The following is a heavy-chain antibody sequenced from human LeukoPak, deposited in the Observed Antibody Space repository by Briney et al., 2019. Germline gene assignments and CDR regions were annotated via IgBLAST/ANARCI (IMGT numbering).Heavy chain of an antibody. V-gene: IGHV4-38-2*02. J-gene: IGHJ4*02. CDR3: AVNRWGSFDY. D-gene: IGHD4-23*01. Sequence: PSETLSLTCTVSGYSISSGYYWGWIRQPPGKGLEWIGEINHSGSTNYNPSLKSRVTISVDTSKNQFSLKLSSVTAADTAVYYCAVNRWGSFDYWGQGTLVTVSS. CDR1: GYSISSGYY. CDR2: INHSGST.